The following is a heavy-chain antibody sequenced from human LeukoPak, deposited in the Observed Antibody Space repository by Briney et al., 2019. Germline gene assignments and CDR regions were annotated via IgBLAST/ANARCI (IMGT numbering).Heavy chain of an antibody. Sequence: SETLSLTCAVSGGSISSSNWWSWVRQPPGKGLEWIGEIYHSGSTNYNPSLKSRVTISVDRSKNQFSLKLSSVTAADTAVYYCASHDNAYCGGDCPFDYWGQGTLVTVSS. J-gene: IGHJ4*02. V-gene: IGHV4-4*02. CDR3: ASHDNAYCGGDCPFDY. CDR2: IYHSGST. D-gene: IGHD2-21*02. CDR1: GGSISSSNW.